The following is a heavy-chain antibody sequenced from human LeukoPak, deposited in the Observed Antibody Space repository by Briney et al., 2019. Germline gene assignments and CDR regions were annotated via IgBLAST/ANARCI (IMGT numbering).Heavy chain of an antibody. CDR3: AGTSYSSGWPNWFDP. Sequence: SETLSLTCTVSSGSISSYYWNWIRQSPGKGLEWIGHISYTGSTNYNPSLKSRVTISVDTSKNRFSLKLSSVTTADTAVYYCAGTSYSSGWPNWFDPWGQGTLVTVSS. CDR2: ISYTGST. V-gene: IGHV4-59*08. J-gene: IGHJ5*02. D-gene: IGHD6-19*01. CDR1: SGSISSYY.